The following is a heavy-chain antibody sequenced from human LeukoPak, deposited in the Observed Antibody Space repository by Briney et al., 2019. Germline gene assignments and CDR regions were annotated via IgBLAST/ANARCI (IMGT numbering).Heavy chain of an antibody. V-gene: IGHV3-73*01. CDR3: TQSNY. Sequence: GGSLRLSCAASGFTFSGSPIPWVRQASGKGLEWVGRIRSKADNYATAYAASVQGRCTISRDGSKSTAYLQLNSLKTEDTAVYYCTQSNYWGQGALVTVSS. CDR2: IRSKADNYAT. CDR1: GFTFSGSP. J-gene: IGHJ4*02.